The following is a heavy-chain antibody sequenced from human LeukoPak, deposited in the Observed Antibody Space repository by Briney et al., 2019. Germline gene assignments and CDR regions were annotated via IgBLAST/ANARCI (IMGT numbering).Heavy chain of an antibody. CDR2: IYYSGST. J-gene: IGHJ4*02. CDR1: GGSISSYY. Sequence: PSETLSLTCTVSGGSISSYYWSWLRQPPGKGLEWIGYIYYSGSTNYNPSLKRRVTISVDTSKNQFSLRLSSVTAADTAVYYCARQGEQQTVAYWGQGTLVTVSS. D-gene: IGHD6-13*01. CDR3: ARQGEQQTVAY. V-gene: IGHV4-59*01.